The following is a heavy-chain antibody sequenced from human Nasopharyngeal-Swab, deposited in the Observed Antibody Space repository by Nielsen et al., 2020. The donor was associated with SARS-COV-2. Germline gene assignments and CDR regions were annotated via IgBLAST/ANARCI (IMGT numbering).Heavy chain of an antibody. D-gene: IGHD3-3*01. CDR1: GYTFSTYN. V-gene: IGHV3-21*01. Sequence: GGSLRLSCAASGYTFSTYNMNWVRQAPGKGLEWVSSISSSTYIYYADSVKGRFTIPRDSAKNSLYLQMNSLRAEDTAVYYCARDGLDYDFWSAYFMDVWGQGTTVTVSS. CDR3: ARDGLDYDFWSAYFMDV. CDR2: ISSSTYI. J-gene: IGHJ6*02.